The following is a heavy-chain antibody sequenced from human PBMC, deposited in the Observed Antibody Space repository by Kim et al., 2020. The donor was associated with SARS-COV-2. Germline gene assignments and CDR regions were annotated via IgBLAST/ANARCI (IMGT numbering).Heavy chain of an antibody. D-gene: IGHD3-10*01. CDR2: T. J-gene: IGHJ6*02. CDR3: ASDSAPGGMDV. V-gene: IGHV3-53*01. Sequence: TYYAVTVQGRFTIATNNSKNTLYLQMSSLRAEDSAVYYCASDSAPGGMDVWGQGTTVTVSS.